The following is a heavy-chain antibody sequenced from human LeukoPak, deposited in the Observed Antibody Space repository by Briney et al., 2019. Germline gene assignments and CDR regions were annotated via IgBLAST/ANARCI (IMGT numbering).Heavy chain of an antibody. D-gene: IGHD5-12*01. CDR1: GGSISSSSYY. J-gene: IGHJ4*02. CDR3: ARRRYLDSGYDY. CDR2: IYYSGST. Sequence: SETLSLTCTVSGGSISSSSYYWGWIRQPPGKGLEWIGSIYYSGSTYYNPSLKSRVTISVDTSKNQFSLKLSSVTAADTAVYYCARRRYLDSGYDYWGQGTLVTVSS. V-gene: IGHV4-39*07.